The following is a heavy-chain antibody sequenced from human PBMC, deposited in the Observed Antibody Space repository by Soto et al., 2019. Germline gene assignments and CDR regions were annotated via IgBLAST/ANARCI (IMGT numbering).Heavy chain of an antibody. V-gene: IGHV4-31*03. J-gene: IGHJ4*02. CDR3: ARSLADNLPPMIFDY. D-gene: IGHD3-22*01. CDR2: IYYSGST. Sequence: QVQLQESGPGLVKPSQTLSLTCTVSGGSISSGGYYWSWIRQHPGKGLEWIGYIYYSGSTYYNPSLKSRVTISIDTSKNQFSLKLSSVTAADTAVYYCARSLADNLPPMIFDYWGQGTLVTVSS. CDR1: GGSISSGGYY.